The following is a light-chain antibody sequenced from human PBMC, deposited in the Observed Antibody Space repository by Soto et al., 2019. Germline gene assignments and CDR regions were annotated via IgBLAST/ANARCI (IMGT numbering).Light chain of an antibody. Sequence: EIVLTQSPGTLSLSPGERATLSCRASQSVSSSYLAWYQQKPGQAPRLLIYGASGRATGIPDRFSGSGSGTDFXLTXXRLEPEDFAVXXXXQYGSSPMYTFGQGTKLEI. J-gene: IGKJ2*01. CDR3: XQYGSSPMYT. V-gene: IGKV3-20*01. CDR2: GAS. CDR1: QSVSSSY.